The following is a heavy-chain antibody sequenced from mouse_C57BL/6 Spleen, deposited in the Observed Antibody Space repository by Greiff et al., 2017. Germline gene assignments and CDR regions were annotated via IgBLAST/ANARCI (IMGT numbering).Heavy chain of an antibody. D-gene: IGHD1-1*01. V-gene: IGHV1-55*01. J-gene: IGHJ1*03. CDR1: GYTFTSYW. Sequence: QVQLQQPGAELVKPGASVTMSCKASGYTFTSYWITWVKQRPGQGLEWIGDIYPGSGSTNYNEKFKSKATLTVDTSSSTSYMQLSSLTSDDSAVYYCARCDSSYWDFDVWGTGTTVTGSS. CDR3: ARCDSSYWDFDV. CDR2: IYPGSGST.